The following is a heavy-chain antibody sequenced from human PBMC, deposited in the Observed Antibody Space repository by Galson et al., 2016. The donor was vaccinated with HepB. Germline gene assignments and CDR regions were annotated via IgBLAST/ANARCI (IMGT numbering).Heavy chain of an antibody. J-gene: IGHJ4*02. CDR2: ISSGSGTT. CDR1: GFTFSPYG. CDR3: ARDLATTVGIDC. V-gene: IGHV3-48*01. D-gene: IGHD4-11*01. Sequence: SLRLSCAASGFTFSPYGMNWVRQAPGKGLDGVSYISSGSGTTYYADSVKGRFTISRDNAKQSLYPQMNSLRAEDTAVYYCARDLATTVGIDCWGQGTLVTVSS.